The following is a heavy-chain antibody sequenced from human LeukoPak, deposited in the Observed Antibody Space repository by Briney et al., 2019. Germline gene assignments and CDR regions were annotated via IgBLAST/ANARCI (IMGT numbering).Heavy chain of an antibody. CDR1: GFTFSSYW. J-gene: IGHJ4*02. Sequence: GGSLRLSCAASGFTFSSYWMHWVRQAPGKGLVWVLRINSDGSSTSYADSVKGRFTISRDNAKNTLYLQMNSLRAEDTAVYYCARDLAGSCYDWGQGTLVTVSS. D-gene: IGHD2-15*01. V-gene: IGHV3-74*01. CDR2: INSDGSST. CDR3: ARDLAGSCYD.